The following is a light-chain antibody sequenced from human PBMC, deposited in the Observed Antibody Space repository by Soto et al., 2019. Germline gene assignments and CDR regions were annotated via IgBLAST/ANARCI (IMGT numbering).Light chain of an antibody. V-gene: IGKV3-20*01. CDR2: VAS. Sequence: EIVLKQSPGTLSLSPGERATLSCRASQSVSSSYLAWYQQKPGQAPRLLIYVASSRATGIPDRFSGSGSGTHVTLTISRLEPDDFAVYYCQRYGSSPFGGGPKVEIK. J-gene: IGKJ4*02. CDR1: QSVSSSY. CDR3: QRYGSSP.